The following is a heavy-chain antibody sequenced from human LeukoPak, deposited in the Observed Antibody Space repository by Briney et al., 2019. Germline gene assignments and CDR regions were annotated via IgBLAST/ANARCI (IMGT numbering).Heavy chain of an antibody. CDR3: ARDHDYGDYGNDY. Sequence: PSETLSLTCTVSGYSISSGYYWGWIRQPPGKGLEWIGSIYHSGSTYYNPSLKSRVTISVDTSKNQFSLKLSSVTAADTAVYYCARDHDYGDYGNDYWGQGTLVTVSS. D-gene: IGHD4-17*01. J-gene: IGHJ4*02. V-gene: IGHV4-38-2*02. CDR2: IYHSGST. CDR1: GYSISSGYY.